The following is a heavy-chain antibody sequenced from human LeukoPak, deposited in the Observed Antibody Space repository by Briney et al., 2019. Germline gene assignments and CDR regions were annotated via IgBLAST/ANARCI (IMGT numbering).Heavy chain of an antibody. CDR1: GGSISSYY. Sequence: SETLSLTCTVSGGSISSYYWSWIRQPPGKGLEWIGYIYYSGSTNYNPSLKSRVTISVDTSKNRFSLKLSSVTAADTAAYYCARADRITTVRGVILFDYWGQGTLATVSS. J-gene: IGHJ4*02. CDR2: IYYSGST. V-gene: IGHV4-59*01. CDR3: ARADRITTVRGVILFDY. D-gene: IGHD3-10*01.